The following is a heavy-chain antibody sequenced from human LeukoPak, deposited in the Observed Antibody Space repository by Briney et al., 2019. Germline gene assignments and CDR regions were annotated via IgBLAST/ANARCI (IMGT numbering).Heavy chain of an antibody. CDR3: ARPRGCGTSRCNNFDY. D-gene: IGHD2-21*01. J-gene: IGHJ4*02. CDR2: MNEYGSEI. Sequence: PGGSLRLSCAVSGFIFSNFSMSWVRQAPGKGLEWVAKMNEYGSEIFYVDSVKGRFTIPRDNAKNSLYLQMNRLRAEDTAVYYCARPRGCGTSRCNNFDYWGQGTLVTVSS. V-gene: IGHV3-7*01. CDR1: GFIFSNFS.